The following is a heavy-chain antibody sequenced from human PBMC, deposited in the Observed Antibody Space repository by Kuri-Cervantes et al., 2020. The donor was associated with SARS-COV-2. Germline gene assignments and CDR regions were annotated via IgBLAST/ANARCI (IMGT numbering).Heavy chain of an antibody. CDR2: ISAYNGNT. Sequence: ASVKVSCKASGGTFSSYAISWVRQAPGQGLEWMGWISAYNGNTNYAQKLQGRVTMTRNTSISTAYMELSSLRSEDTAVYYCAREGDGGETVYYYGMDVWGQGTTVTVSS. V-gene: IGHV1-18*01. J-gene: IGHJ6*02. D-gene: IGHD1-26*01. CDR3: AREGDGGETVYYYGMDV. CDR1: GGTFSSYA.